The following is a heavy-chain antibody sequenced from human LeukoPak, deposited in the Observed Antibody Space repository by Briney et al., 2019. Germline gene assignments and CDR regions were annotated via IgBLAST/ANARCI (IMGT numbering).Heavy chain of an antibody. V-gene: IGHV4-39*02. J-gene: IGHJ4*02. D-gene: IGHD2-2*01. Sequence: PSETLSLTCTVSGHSISSSSYYWGWIRQPPGKGLEWIGCIYYSGSTYYNPSLKSRVTISVDSSKNHFSLRLSSVTAADTAVYYCARGFRNCSSTTCYGGYYFDYWGQGTLVTVSS. CDR2: IYYSGST. CDR3: ARGFRNCSSTTCYGGYYFDY. CDR1: GHSISSSSYY.